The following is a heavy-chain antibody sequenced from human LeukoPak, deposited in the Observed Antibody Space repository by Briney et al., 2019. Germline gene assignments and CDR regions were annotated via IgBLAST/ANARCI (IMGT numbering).Heavy chain of an antibody. D-gene: IGHD1-1*01. J-gene: IGHJ1*01. V-gene: IGHV3-48*04. CDR1: GFTFSTYS. CDR3: ARAPHNWNDVTEYFQH. CDR2: IDSSTRTI. Sequence: GSLRLSCAASGFTFSTYSMNWVRQAPGKGLEWVSFIDSSTRTIFYADSVKGRFTISRDNAKNSLFLQMNSLRAEDTAVYYCARAPHNWNDVTEYFQHWGQGTLVTVSS.